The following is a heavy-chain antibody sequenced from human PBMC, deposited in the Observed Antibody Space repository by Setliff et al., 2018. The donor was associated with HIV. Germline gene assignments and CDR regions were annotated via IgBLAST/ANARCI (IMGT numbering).Heavy chain of an antibody. CDR3: ARHKITPRDAFDI. CDR2: LYYSGNT. CDR1: GASVNSHY. Sequence: SETLSLTCTVSGASVNSHYWAWIRQPPGKGLEWIGSLYYSGNTNYNPSLKSRVTISVDTSKNQFSLKLSSVTAADTAVYYCARHKITPRDAFDIWGQGTMVTVSS. D-gene: IGHD3-16*01. V-gene: IGHV4-59*08. J-gene: IGHJ3*02.